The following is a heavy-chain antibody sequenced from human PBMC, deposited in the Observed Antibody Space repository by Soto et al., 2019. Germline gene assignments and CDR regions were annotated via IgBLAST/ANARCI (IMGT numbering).Heavy chain of an antibody. CDR2: IYHSGYT. V-gene: IGHV4-30-2*01. D-gene: IGHD1-7*01. J-gene: IGHJ5*02. CDR1: GGSISSGGYA. CDR3: ARDSLTGNYFDP. Sequence: QMRLQESGSGLVKPSQTLSLTCAVSGGSISSGGYAWNWIRQPPGKGLEWIGYIYHSGYTSYNPSLKSRVTISVDQSKTQFSLDLSFVTAADTAVYYCARDSLTGNYFDPWGQGTLVTVSS.